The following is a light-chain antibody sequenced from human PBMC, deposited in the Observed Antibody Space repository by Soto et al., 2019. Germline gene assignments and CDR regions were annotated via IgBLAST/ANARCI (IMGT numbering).Light chain of an antibody. CDR3: QQYDTSPRT. CDR1: QSVSSNY. CDR2: GAS. V-gene: IGKV3-20*01. J-gene: IGKJ1*01. Sequence: EIVLTQSPGTLSLSPGERATLSCRASQSVSSNYLAWYQQKRGQAPRLLIYGASSRATGIPTRFSGSGYGTDFPLTISRLEHEDFAVYYCQQYDTSPRTFGQGTKVEI.